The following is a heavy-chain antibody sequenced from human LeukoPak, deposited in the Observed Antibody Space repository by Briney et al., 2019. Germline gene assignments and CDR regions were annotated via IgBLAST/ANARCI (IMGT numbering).Heavy chain of an antibody. Sequence: GGSLRLSCAASGFTFSSYWMSWVRQAPGKGLEWVAFIRYDGSNKYYADSVKGRFTISRDNSKNTLYLQMNSLRAEDTAVYYCAKCDSSGYYFDYWGQGTLVTVSS. D-gene: IGHD3-22*01. CDR3: AKCDSSGYYFDY. CDR2: IRYDGSNK. V-gene: IGHV3-30*02. J-gene: IGHJ4*02. CDR1: GFTFSSYW.